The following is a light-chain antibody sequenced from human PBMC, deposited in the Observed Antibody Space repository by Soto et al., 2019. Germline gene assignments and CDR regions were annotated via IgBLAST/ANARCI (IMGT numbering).Light chain of an antibody. CDR2: KAS. V-gene: IGKV1-5*03. J-gene: IGKJ1*01. Sequence: DIQMTQSPSTLSASVGDRVTITCRASQSIGSWLAWYQQKPGKAPKFLIHKASTLESGVPSRFSGSGSGTEFTLTISRLQPDDFATYYCQQYETYWTFGQGTKVEIK. CDR1: QSIGSW. CDR3: QQYETYWT.